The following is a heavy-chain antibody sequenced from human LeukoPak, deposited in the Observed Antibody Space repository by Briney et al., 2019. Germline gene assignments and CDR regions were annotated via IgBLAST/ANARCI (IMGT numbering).Heavy chain of an antibody. V-gene: IGHV3-48*02. CDR1: GFTFSSYG. CDR2: ISSSSSPI. Sequence: GGSLRPSCAASGFTFSSYGMNWVRQAPGKGLEWVSYISSSSSPIYYADPVKGRFTISRDNAQSSLHLQMNSLRDEDTAVYYCARDQLTMIRGPNFDYWGQGTLVTVSS. CDR3: ARDQLTMIRGPNFDY. J-gene: IGHJ4*02. D-gene: IGHD3-10*01.